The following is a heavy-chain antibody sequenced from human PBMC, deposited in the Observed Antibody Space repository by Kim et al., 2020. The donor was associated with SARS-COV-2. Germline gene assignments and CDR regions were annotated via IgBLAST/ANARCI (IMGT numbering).Heavy chain of an antibody. Sequence: ASVKVSCKASGYTFTSQGINWVRQAPGQGPEWMGWISPLNGKTKFAQKFQGRVVMTRETSTTTVEMELRSMTSDDTAVYYCASDGGITRGIDVWGQATPV. V-gene: IGHV1-18*01. CDR2: ISPLNGKT. CDR3: ASDGGITRGIDV. CDR1: GYTFTSQG. J-gene: IGHJ6*01. D-gene: IGHD1-7*01.